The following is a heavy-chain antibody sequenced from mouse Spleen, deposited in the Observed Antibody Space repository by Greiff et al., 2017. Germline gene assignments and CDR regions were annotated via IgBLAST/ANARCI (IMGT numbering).Heavy chain of an antibody. CDR1: GYTFTSYW. CDR2: IFPGTGTT. Sequence: QVPLKESGAELVKPGASVKLSCKTSGYTFTSYWIRWVKQRPGQGLGWIGEIFPGTGTTYFNEKFKGKATLTIDTSSSTAYMQLSSLTSEDSAVYFCARWDYRSDYYDMDYWGQGTSVTVSS. CDR3: ARWDYRSDYYDMDY. V-gene: IGHV1S132*01. J-gene: IGHJ4*01. D-gene: IGHD2-14*01.